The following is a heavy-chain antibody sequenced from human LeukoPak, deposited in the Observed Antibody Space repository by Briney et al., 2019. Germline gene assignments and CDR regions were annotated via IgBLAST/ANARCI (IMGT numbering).Heavy chain of an antibody. J-gene: IGHJ4*02. CDR3: TKTCSSTSCSDY. Sequence: GGSLTLSCPAAGCTFSGSAMHWVRQAAGKGLEWVGRIRSKANSYPTAYAASVKGRFTISRDDSKNTAYLQMDSLKTEDRAVYYCTKTCSSTSCSDYWGQGTLVTVCS. V-gene: IGHV3-73*01. CDR1: GCTFSGSA. CDR2: IRSKANSYPT. D-gene: IGHD2-2*01.